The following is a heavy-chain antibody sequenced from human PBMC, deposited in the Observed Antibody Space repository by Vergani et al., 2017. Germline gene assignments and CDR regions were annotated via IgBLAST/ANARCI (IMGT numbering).Heavy chain of an antibody. J-gene: IGHJ6*03. CDR1: GFTFSSYS. D-gene: IGHD1-7*01. V-gene: IGHV3-48*04. CDR2: ISSSSSTI. Sequence: EVQLVESGGGLVQPGGSLRLSCAASGFTFSSYSMNWVRQAPGKGLEWVSYISSSSSTIYYADSVKGRFTISRDNAKNALYLQMNSLRAEDTAVYYCARDQPYNWNCLHYYYYRDVWGKGP. CDR3: ARDQPYNWNCLHYYYYRDV.